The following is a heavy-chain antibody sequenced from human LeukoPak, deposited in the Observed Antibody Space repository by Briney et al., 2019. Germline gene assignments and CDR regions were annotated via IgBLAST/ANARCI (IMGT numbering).Heavy chain of an antibody. CDR3: ARDGGLPVAGRRGNWFDP. D-gene: IGHD6-19*01. J-gene: IGHJ5*02. Sequence: GASVKVSCKASGYTFTDYYIQWVRQAPGQGLEWMGWINPNSGGTNYAENFQGRVTMTRDTSISTAYMELSSLRSDDTAVYFCARDGGLPVAGRRGNWFDPWGQGTLVTVSS. CDR1: GYTFTDYY. V-gene: IGHV1-2*02. CDR2: INPNSGGT.